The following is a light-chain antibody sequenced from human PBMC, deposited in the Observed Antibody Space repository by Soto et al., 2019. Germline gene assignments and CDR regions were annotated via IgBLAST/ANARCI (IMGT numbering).Light chain of an antibody. J-gene: IGKJ1*01. CDR1: QSVSSN. V-gene: IGKV3-15*01. CDR2: GAS. CDR3: QQNINLWT. Sequence: EIVMTQSPATLSLSPGERATLSCRASQSVSSNLAWYQQKPGQSPRLLIYGASNRATGVTARFSGSGSGKVFPFSISSLLCEDFSVFYCQQNINLWTFGQGTNVEIK.